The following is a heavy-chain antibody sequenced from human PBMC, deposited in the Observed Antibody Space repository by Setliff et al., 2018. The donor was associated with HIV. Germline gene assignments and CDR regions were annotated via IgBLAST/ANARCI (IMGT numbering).Heavy chain of an antibody. CDR3: ARQTATGTSATFDS. CDR1: GGSISGDF. D-gene: IGHD2-21*02. J-gene: IGHJ4*02. Sequence: PSETLSLTCTVSGGSISGDFWTWIRQPAGEGLEWIGRTHASGTTQCEPSLKNRCSMSIDTSKNQFSLKLSSVTAADTAVYYCARQTATGTSATFDSWGQGSLVTVXS. V-gene: IGHV4-4*07. CDR2: THASGTT.